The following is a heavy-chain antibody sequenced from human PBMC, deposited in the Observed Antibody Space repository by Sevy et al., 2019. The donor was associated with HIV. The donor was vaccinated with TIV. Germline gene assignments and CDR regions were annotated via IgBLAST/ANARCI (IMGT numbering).Heavy chain of an antibody. CDR3: ARAGSPVSSWFDP. CDR1: GYTFAGYY. D-gene: IGHD3-16*01. CDR2: ITPNSGGK. V-gene: IGHV1-2*02. J-gene: IGHJ5*02. Sequence: ASVKVSCKASGYTFAGYYMHWVRQAPGQGLEWMGWITPNSGGKNYAQKFQGRVTMTRNTSISTAYMELSRLRSDDTAVYYSARAGSPVSSWFDPWGQGTLVTVSS.